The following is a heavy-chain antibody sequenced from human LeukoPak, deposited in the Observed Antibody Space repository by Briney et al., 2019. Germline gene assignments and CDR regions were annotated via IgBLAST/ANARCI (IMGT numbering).Heavy chain of an antibody. J-gene: IGHJ4*02. CDR1: GVSITNYY. CDR2: VFYTGST. D-gene: IGHD3-16*01. V-gene: IGHV4-59*01. CDR3: AAYSTASVGFHY. Sequence: PSETLSLTCIVSGVSITNYYWTWIRQPPGEGLEWIGYVFYTGSTNYNPSLESRVTISVDTSKNQVSLKLTSMTAADTAVYYCAAYSTASVGFHYWGRGTLVTVSS.